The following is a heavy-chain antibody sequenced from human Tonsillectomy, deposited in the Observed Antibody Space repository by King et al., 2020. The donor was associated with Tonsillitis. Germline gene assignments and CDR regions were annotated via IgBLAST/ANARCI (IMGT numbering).Heavy chain of an antibody. J-gene: IGHJ4*02. CDR1: GGPISSYY. CDR2: TYNSGST. CDR3: ARHLVLWFGESPFDY. Sequence: QLQLQESGPGLVKPSETLSLTCTVSGGPISSYYWSWTRQPPGKGLEWIGNTYNSGSTNYNPPLKSRVTISVDTSKNQFSLKLSSVTAADTAVYYCARHLVLWFGESPFDYWGQGTLVTVSS. V-gene: IGHV4-59*08. D-gene: IGHD3-10*01.